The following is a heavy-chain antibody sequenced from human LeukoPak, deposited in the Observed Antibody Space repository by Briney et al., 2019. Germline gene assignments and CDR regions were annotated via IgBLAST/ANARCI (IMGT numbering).Heavy chain of an antibody. Sequence: ASVKVSCKASGYTFTGYYMHWVRQAPGQGLEWMGWISAYNGNTNYAQKPQGRVTMTTDTSTSTAYMELRSLRSDDTAVYYCARDFHFDYWGQGTLVTVSS. CDR1: GYTFTGYY. J-gene: IGHJ4*02. CDR3: ARDFHFDY. V-gene: IGHV1-18*04. CDR2: ISAYNGNT.